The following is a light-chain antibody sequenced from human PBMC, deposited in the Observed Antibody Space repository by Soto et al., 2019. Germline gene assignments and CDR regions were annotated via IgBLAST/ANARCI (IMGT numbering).Light chain of an antibody. Sequence: SYELTQPPSVSVSPGQTASITCSGDKLGDKYACWYQQKPGQSPVLVIYQDSKRPSGIPERFSGSNSGNTATLIISGTQAMDEDDYYCQAWDSSTEVFGGGTKVTVL. CDR1: KLGDKY. CDR3: QAWDSSTEV. V-gene: IGLV3-1*01. CDR2: QDS. J-gene: IGLJ2*01.